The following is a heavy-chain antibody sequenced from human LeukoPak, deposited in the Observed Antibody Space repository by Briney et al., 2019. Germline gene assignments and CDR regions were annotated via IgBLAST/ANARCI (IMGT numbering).Heavy chain of an antibody. D-gene: IGHD2-21*01. CDR1: GGSISSYY. CDR3: ASYQSVVHFFRY. CDR2: IYYSGST. J-gene: IGHJ4*02. Sequence: PSETLSLTCTVSGGSISSYYWSWIRQPPGKGLEWIGYIYYSGSTYYNPSLKSRVTISVDTSKNQFSLKLSSVTAADTAVYYCASYQSVVHFFRYWGQGTLVTVSS. V-gene: IGHV4-59*12.